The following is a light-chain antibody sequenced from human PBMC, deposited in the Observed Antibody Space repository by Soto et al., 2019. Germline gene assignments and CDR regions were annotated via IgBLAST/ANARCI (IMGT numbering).Light chain of an antibody. CDR1: ERIYSAY. J-gene: IGKJ5*01. CDR2: GTS. Sequence: LTQLPGTLSLPRGDIATLSSRASERIYSAYLGWYQQKPGQAPKLLIYGTSSRATGLPDRFSGSGSGTDFTLTISRLQPEDFAVYYCQQDGNSPITFGQGTRLEIK. CDR3: QQDGNSPIT. V-gene: IGKV3-20*01.